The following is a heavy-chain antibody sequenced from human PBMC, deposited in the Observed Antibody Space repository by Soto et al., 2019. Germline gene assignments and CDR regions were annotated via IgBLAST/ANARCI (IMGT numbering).Heavy chain of an antibody. V-gene: IGHV1-8*01. Sequence: QAHLEQSGAEVKRPGASVKVSCKASGYTFSDFDINWLRQASGQGPEWMGWMNAKSGDTFFPQKFQGKVNMTWDTSLSTVYMEVCSLPSDATAIYSSARGNPFNYAGLDVGGQGTTVAVAS. CDR3: ARGNPFNYAGLDV. CDR1: GYTFSDFD. J-gene: IGHJ6*01. CDR2: MNAKSGDT. D-gene: IGHD3-16*01.